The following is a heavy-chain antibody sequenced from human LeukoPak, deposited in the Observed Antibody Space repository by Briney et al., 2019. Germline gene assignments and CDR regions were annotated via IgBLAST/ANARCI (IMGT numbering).Heavy chain of an antibody. CDR2: ISGSGGST. CDR1: GFTFSSYA. D-gene: IGHD1-14*01. J-gene: IGHJ6*03. Sequence: GGSLRLSCAASGFTFSSYAMSWVRQAPGKGLEWVSAISGSGGSTYYADSVKGRFTISRDNSKSSLYLQMNSLRVEDTSVYYCARDHHHRLWDYHYSYMDVWGKGTTVTISS. CDR3: ARDHHHRLWDYHYSYMDV. V-gene: IGHV3-23*01.